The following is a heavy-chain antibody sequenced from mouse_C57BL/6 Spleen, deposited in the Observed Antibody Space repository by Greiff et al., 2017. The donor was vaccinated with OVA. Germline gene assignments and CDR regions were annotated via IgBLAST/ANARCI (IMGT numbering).Heavy chain of an antibody. V-gene: IGHV1-81*01. CDR2: IYPRSGNT. J-gene: IGHJ3*01. CDR3: ASPNWDGAY. D-gene: IGHD4-1*01. Sequence: VQLQQSGAELARPGASVKLSCKASGYTFTSYGISWVKQRTGQGLEWIGEIYPRSGNTYYNEKFKGKATLTADKSSSTAYMELRSLTSEDSAVYFCASPNWDGAYWGQGTLVTVSA. CDR1: GYTFTSYG.